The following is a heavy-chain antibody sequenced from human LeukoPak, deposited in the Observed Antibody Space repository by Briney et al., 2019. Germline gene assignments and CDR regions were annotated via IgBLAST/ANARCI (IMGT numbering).Heavy chain of an antibody. CDR1: GYTFTSYD. Sequence: ASVKVSCKASGYTFTSYDINWVRQATGQGLEWTGWMNPNSGNTGYAQKFQGRVTMTRNTSISTAYMELSSLRSEDTAVYYCARAPMGWLIHFDYWGQGTLVTVSS. V-gene: IGHV1-8*01. D-gene: IGHD3-3*01. CDR2: MNPNSGNT. CDR3: ARAPMGWLIHFDY. J-gene: IGHJ4*02.